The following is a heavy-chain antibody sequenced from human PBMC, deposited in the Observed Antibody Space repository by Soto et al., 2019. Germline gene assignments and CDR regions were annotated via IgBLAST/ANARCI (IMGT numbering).Heavy chain of an antibody. J-gene: IGHJ6*02. Sequence: SLTDSCRASGSTFSSYAMSWVRQDPGQGLEWMGGIIPIFGTANYAQQFQGRVTITADESTSTAYMELSSLRSEDTAVYYCARDQTTYYYGSGSYFFRYYYYGMDVWGQGTTVTVSS. CDR3: ARDQTTYYYGSGSYFFRYYYYGMDV. CDR1: GSTFSSYA. V-gene: IGHV1-69*13. D-gene: IGHD3-10*01. CDR2: IIPIFGTA.